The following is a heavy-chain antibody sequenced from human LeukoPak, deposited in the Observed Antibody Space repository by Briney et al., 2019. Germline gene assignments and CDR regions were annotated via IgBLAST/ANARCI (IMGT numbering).Heavy chain of an antibody. CDR3: ARGSSEVVPAAIGASSDAFDI. CDR2: IIPIFGTA. J-gene: IGHJ3*02. V-gene: IGHV1-69*05. D-gene: IGHD2-2*02. Sequence: ASVKVSCKASGDTFSSYAISWVRQAPGQGLEWMGGIIPIFGTANYAQKFQGRVTITTDESTSTAYMELSSLRSEDTAVYYCARGSSEVVPAAIGASSDAFDIWGQGTMVTVSS. CDR1: GDTFSSYA.